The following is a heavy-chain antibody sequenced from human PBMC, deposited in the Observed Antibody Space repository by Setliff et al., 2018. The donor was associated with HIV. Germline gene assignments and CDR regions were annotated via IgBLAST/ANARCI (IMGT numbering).Heavy chain of an antibody. J-gene: IGHJ3*02. D-gene: IGHD3-22*01. CDR1: GGSISSGSYY. CDR3: ARGDTYYHDSSGYVKSALDCFDI. V-gene: IGHV4-61*09. Sequence: SETLSLTCTVSGGSISSGSYYWSWIRQPAGKGLEWIGHIYTSGNTNYSPSLKSRVTISVDTSKNQFSLKLSSVTAADTAVYHCARGDTYYHDSSGYVKSALDCFDIWGQGTMVTVSS. CDR2: IYTSGNT.